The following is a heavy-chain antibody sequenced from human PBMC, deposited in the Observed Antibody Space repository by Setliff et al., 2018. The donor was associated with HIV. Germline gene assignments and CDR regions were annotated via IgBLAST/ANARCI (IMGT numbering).Heavy chain of an antibody. CDR3: ARGLWLGTFDL. V-gene: IGHV3-7*03. D-gene: IGHD6-19*01. CDR1: TFTFDSFS. Sequence: GGSLRLSCATSTFTFDSFSMTWVRQAPGKGLEWVANINQDGSEKNYLDSVKGRFAISKDFAKRSVYLQMDNLRAEGTATYYCARGLWLGTFDLWGQGTLVTVS. CDR2: INQDGSEK. J-gene: IGHJ5*02.